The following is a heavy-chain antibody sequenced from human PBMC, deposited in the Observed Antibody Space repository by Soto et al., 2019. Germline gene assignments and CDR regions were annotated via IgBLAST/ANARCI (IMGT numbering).Heavy chain of an antibody. CDR1: EFTFINYE. D-gene: IGHD3-22*01. V-gene: IGHV3-48*03. CDR3: ARGLRNYYDRSGLHY. Sequence: GWSLRLSCVGSEFTFINYEMNWVRQAPGKGLEWVSYISYTGSTIYYADSVRGRFTISRDNSKNSLYLQMNSLRAEDTAVYYCARGLRNYYDRSGLHYWGQGTLVTVSS. CDR2: ISYTGSTI. J-gene: IGHJ4*02.